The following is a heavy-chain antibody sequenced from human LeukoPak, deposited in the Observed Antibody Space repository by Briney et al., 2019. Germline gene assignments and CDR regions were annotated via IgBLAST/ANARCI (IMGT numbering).Heavy chain of an antibody. CDR2: ITGNSGMI. CDR1: GFTFSTYT. CDR3: ARDLGYGGDY. Sequence: GGSLRLSCAASGFTFSTYTMNWVRQAPGKGLQWVSLITGNSGMIRYADSVKGRFTISRDNSKNIVYLQMNSLRAEDTAVYYCARDLGYGGDYWGQGTLVTVSS. J-gene: IGHJ4*02. D-gene: IGHD5-12*01. V-gene: IGHV3-21*06.